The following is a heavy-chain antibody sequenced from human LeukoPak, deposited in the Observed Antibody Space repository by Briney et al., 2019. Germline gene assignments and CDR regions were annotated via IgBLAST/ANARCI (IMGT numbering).Heavy chain of an antibody. J-gene: IGHJ5*02. CDR1: GYTFTSYD. Sequence: ASVKVSCKASGYTFTSYDINWVRQATGQGLEWMGWMNPNSGNTGYAQKFQGRVTMTRNTSISTAYMELSSLRSEDTAVYYCARTYFYRSGASSNRLDPWGQGTLVTVSS. V-gene: IGHV1-8*01. CDR2: MNPNSGNT. D-gene: IGHD3-10*01. CDR3: ARTYFYRSGASSNRLDP.